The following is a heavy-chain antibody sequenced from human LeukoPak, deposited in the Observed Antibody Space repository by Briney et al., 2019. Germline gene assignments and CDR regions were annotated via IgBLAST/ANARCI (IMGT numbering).Heavy chain of an antibody. CDR3: AVHLPGDYLDR. V-gene: IGHV1-8*01. CDR1: GYAFNIYD. Sequence: GASVKVSCKASGYAFNIYDINWVRQATGQGLEWMGWMNPDSGNTGFAQKFQGRDTMTRNTSITTAYMELSSLRFEDTAVYYCAVHLPGDYLDRWGQGTLVTVSS. CDR2: MNPDSGNT. J-gene: IGHJ4*02.